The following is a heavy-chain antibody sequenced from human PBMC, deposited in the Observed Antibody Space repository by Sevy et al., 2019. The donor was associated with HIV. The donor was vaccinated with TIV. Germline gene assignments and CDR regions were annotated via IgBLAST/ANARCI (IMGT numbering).Heavy chain of an antibody. Sequence: ASVKVSCKASGYTFTGYYMHWLRQAPGQGLEWLGWINPNNGDTHYAQKFQDRVTMTRDTSIGTAYMELSRLTSDDTAVYYCARATLIATTDAKRPNDPWGQGTLVTVSS. D-gene: IGHD6-13*01. J-gene: IGHJ5*02. CDR3: ARATLIATTDAKRPNDP. CDR2: INPNNGDT. V-gene: IGHV1-2*02. CDR1: GYTFTGYY.